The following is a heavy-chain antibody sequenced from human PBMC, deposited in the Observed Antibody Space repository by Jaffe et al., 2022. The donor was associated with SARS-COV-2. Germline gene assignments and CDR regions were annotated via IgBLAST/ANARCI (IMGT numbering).Heavy chain of an antibody. CDR2: IYHSGST. CDR3: ASGPPPDDFWSGYTSAEYFQH. D-gene: IGHD3-3*01. CDR1: GGSISSSNW. Sequence: QVQLQESGPGLVKPSGTLSLTCAVSGGSISSSNWWSWVRQPPGKGLEWIGEIYHSGSTNYNPSLKSRVTISVDKSKNQFSLKLSSVTAADTAVYYCASGPPPDDFWSGYTSAEYFQHWGQGTLVTVSS. J-gene: IGHJ1*01. V-gene: IGHV4-4*02.